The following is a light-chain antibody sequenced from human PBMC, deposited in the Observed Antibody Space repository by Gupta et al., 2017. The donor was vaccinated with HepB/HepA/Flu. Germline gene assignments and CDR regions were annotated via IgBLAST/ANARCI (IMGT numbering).Light chain of an antibody. V-gene: IGKV4-1*01. J-gene: IGKJ3*01. CDR3: QQYYSTPFT. Sequence: DIVMTQSPDSLAVSLGERATINCKSSQNVLYSSNNKNYLAWYQQKPGQPPKLLIYWASTRESGVPDRFSGSGSGTHFTLAISSLQAEDVAVYYCQQYYSTPFTFGPGTKVDIK. CDR2: WAS. CDR1: QNVLYSSNNKNY.